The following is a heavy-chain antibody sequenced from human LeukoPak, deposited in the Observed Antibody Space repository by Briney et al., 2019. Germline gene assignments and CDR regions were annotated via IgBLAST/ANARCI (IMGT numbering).Heavy chain of an antibody. D-gene: IGHD3-10*01. Sequence: GASVKVSCKASGGTLSSYAINWVRQAPGQGLEWMGGIIPIFGTANYAQKFQGRVTITADESTSTAYMDLSSLKSEDTAVYYCATRLRDYYGSGSRPFDYWGQGTLVTVSS. J-gene: IGHJ4*02. CDR3: ATRLRDYYGSGSRPFDY. V-gene: IGHV1-69*13. CDR2: IIPIFGTA. CDR1: GGTLSSYA.